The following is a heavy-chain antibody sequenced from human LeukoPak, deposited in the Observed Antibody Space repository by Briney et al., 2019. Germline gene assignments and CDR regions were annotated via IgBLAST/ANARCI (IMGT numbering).Heavy chain of an antibody. CDR3: ARHWQWLTRFDY. CDR1: GGSFSGYY. D-gene: IGHD6-19*01. Sequence: PSETLSLTCAVYGGSFSGYYWSWIRQPPGKGLEWIGEINHSGSTNYNPSLKSRVTISVDTSKNQFSLKLSSVTAADTAVYYCARHWQWLTRFDYWGQGTLVTVSS. V-gene: IGHV4-34*01. J-gene: IGHJ4*02. CDR2: INHSGST.